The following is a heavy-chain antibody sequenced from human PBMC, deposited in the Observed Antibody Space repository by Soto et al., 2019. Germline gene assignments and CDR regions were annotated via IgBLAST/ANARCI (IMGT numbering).Heavy chain of an antibody. CDR3: ARLQEYCSSTSCYPWFDP. Sequence: QVQLVQSGAEVKKPGSSVKVSCKASGGTFSSYAISWVRQAPGQGLEWMGWIIPIFGTANYAQKFQGRVTITADESTSTAYMELSSLRSEDTAVYYCARLQEYCSSTSCYPWFDPWGQGTLVTVSS. J-gene: IGHJ5*02. CDR2: IIPIFGTA. D-gene: IGHD2-2*01. CDR1: GGTFSSYA. V-gene: IGHV1-69*01.